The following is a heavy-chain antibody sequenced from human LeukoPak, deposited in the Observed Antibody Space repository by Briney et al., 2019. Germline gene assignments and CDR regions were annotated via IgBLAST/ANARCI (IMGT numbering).Heavy chain of an antibody. CDR3: ARVLLWFGENAFDI. CDR2: INAGNGNT. D-gene: IGHD3-10*01. Sequence: ASVKVSCKASGYTFTSYAMHWVRQAPGQRLEWMGWINAGNGNTKYSQKFQGRVTITRDTSASTAYMELSSLRSEDTAVYYCARVLLWFGENAFDIWDQGTMVTVSS. V-gene: IGHV1-3*01. J-gene: IGHJ3*02. CDR1: GYTFTSYA.